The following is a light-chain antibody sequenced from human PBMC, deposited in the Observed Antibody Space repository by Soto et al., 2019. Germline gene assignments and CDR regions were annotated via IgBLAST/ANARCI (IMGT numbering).Light chain of an antibody. Sequence: DIQMTQSPSSLSASVGDRVTITCRASLVIANYLAWYQQKPGKVPKLLIYDASTLQSGVPSRFSGSGSGTDFTLTISSLQPEDVATYYCQKYNSAPRTFGQGTKVEIK. CDR1: LVIANY. CDR3: QKYNSAPRT. V-gene: IGKV1-27*01. J-gene: IGKJ1*01. CDR2: DAS.